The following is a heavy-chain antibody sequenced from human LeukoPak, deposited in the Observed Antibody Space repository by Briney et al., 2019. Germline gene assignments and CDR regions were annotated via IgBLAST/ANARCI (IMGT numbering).Heavy chain of an antibody. Sequence: SETLSLTCTVSGGSIIGFYWSWFRQPPGNGLEYIGYIYYSGNTHYSPSLRSRVTISVDTSKNQFSLKLSSVTAADTAVYYCARDPYYDFWSGYYMYYYYGMDVWGQGTTVTVSS. CDR2: IYYSGNT. CDR1: GGSIIGFY. D-gene: IGHD3-3*01. V-gene: IGHV4-59*12. J-gene: IGHJ6*02. CDR3: ARDPYYDFWSGYYMYYYYGMDV.